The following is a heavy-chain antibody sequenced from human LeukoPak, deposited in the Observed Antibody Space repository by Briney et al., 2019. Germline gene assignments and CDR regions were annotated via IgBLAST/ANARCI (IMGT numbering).Heavy chain of an antibody. J-gene: IGHJ4*02. Sequence: SMKVSCKASGGTFSSYAISWVRQAPGHRLEWMGRIIPILGIANYAQKLQGRVTITADKSTSTAYMELSSLRSEDTAVYYCARGSGGISLDYWGQGTLVTVSS. V-gene: IGHV1-69*04. CDR3: ARGSGGISLDY. D-gene: IGHD4-23*01. CDR1: GGTFSSYA. CDR2: IIPILGIA.